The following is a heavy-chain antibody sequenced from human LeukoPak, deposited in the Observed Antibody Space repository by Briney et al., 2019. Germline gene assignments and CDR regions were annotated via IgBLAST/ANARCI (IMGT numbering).Heavy chain of an antibody. J-gene: IGHJ6*03. CDR2: IYYSGST. Sequence: SETLSLTCTVSGGSISSYYWSWIRQPPGKGLEWIGYIYYSGSTNYNPSLKSRVTISVDTSKNQFSLKLSSVTAADTAVYYCASTPLYYGSGTYYYYYYMDVWGKGTTVTVSS. V-gene: IGHV4-59*08. CDR1: GGSISSYY. D-gene: IGHD3-10*01. CDR3: ASTPLYYGSGTYYYYYYMDV.